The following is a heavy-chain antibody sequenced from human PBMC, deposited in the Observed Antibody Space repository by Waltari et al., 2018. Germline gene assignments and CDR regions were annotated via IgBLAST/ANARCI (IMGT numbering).Heavy chain of an antibody. V-gene: IGHV4-59*01. CDR3: ARGPPSPVVTMSYFDY. CDR1: GGSISSYY. Sequence: QVQLQESGPGLVKPSETLSLTCTVSGGSISSYYWSWIRQPPGKGLEWIGYIYYSGSTNYNPSLKSRVNISVDTSKNQFSLKLSSVTAADTAVYYCARGPPSPVVTMSYFDYWGQGTLVTVSS. D-gene: IGHD2-21*02. J-gene: IGHJ4*02. CDR2: IYYSGST.